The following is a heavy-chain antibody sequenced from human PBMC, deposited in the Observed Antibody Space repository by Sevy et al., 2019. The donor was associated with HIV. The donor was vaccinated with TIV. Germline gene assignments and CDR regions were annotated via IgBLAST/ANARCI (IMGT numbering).Heavy chain of an antibody. CDR2: IYYSGRT. CDR1: GGSISSGGYY. CDR3: ARDRRAVNYYYYYMDV. V-gene: IGHV4-31*03. Sequence: SETLSLTCTVSGGSISSGGYYWSWIRQHPGKGVEWIGYIYYSGRTYYNPSLKSRVTISVDTSKNQFSLKLSSVTAADTAVYYCARDRRAVNYYYYYMDVWGKGTTVTVSS. J-gene: IGHJ6*03. D-gene: IGHD1-26*01.